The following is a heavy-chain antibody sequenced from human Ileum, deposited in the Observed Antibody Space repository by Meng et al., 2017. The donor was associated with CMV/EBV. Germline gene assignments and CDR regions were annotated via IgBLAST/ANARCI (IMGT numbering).Heavy chain of an antibody. CDR1: GDSGSSNSAA. J-gene: IGHJ4*02. D-gene: IGHD1-26*01. V-gene: IGHV6-1*01. Sequence: FIGDSGSSNSAAWSWIRQSPSRVLEWLGRNYYRSQWYNDYALSVRSRITINAATSKNQFSLQLNSVTPEDTAVYFCARIAWEVAAFWGRGTLVTVSS. CDR3: ARIAWEVAAF. CDR2: NYYRSQWYN.